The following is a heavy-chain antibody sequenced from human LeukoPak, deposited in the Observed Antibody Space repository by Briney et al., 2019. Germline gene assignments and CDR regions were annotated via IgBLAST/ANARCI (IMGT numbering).Heavy chain of an antibody. CDR2: TYQRSKWYN. Sequence: SQTLSLTCAISGDSVSINSAACNWIRQSPTRGLEWLGRTYQRSKWYNDYAVSVKSRITINPDISKNQFSLQLNSVTPEDTAVYYCARCPSPYSSGWYFDYWGQGTLVTVSS. V-gene: IGHV6-1*01. J-gene: IGHJ4*02. CDR1: GDSVSINSAA. D-gene: IGHD6-19*01. CDR3: ARCPSPYSSGWYFDY.